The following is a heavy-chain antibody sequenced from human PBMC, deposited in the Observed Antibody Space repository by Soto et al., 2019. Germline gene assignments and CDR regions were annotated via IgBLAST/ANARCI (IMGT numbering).Heavy chain of an antibody. CDR1: RFTLRNYV. D-gene: IGHD2-21*01. J-gene: IGHJ3*02. CDR2: TGGSGDT. Sequence: EVQLLESGGGLVQPGGSLRLSCAASRFTLRNYVVNWVRQAPGKGLEWVSTTGGSGDTYYPDSVKGRFTISRDNSKNTVYLEMITLRAEDTAVYYCATSGHCGGLRCSPFDMWGQGTEVTVSS. CDR3: ATSGHCGGLRCSPFDM. V-gene: IGHV3-23*01.